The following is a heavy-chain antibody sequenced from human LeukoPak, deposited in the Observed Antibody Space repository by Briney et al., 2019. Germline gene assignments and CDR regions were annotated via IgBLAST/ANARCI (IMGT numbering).Heavy chain of an antibody. CDR2: ISGSGGST. D-gene: IGHD1-7*01. V-gene: IGHV3-23*01. CDR3: AKGCIRELPRGGFDI. J-gene: IGHJ3*02. CDR1: GFTFNIYG. Sequence: GGSLRLSCGASGFTFNIYGMDWVRQAPGKGLEWFSGISGSGGSTYYADSVRGRFTISRDNSRNMLYLQMNSLSADDTALYYCAKGCIRELPRGGFDIWGQGIMVTVSS.